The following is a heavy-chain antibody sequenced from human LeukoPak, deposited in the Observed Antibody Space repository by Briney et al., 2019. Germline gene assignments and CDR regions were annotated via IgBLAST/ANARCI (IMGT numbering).Heavy chain of an antibody. CDR2: IYYSGST. V-gene: IGHV4-59*01. CDR3: ARDLRGLWRVGHDI. Sequence: SETLSLTCTVSGGSISSYYWSWIRQPPGKGLEWIGYIYYSGSTNYNPSLKSRVTISVDTSKNQFSLKLSSVTAADTAVYYCARDLRGLWRVGHDIWGQGTMVTVSS. CDR1: GGSISSYY. D-gene: IGHD4/OR15-4a*01. J-gene: IGHJ3*02.